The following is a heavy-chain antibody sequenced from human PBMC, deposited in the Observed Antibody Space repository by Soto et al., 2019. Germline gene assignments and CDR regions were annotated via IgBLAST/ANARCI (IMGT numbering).Heavy chain of an antibody. CDR1: GYTFTSYD. J-gene: IGHJ4*02. V-gene: IGHV1-8*01. CDR3: ARERSSGWYVDY. CDR2: MNPNSGNT. D-gene: IGHD6-19*01. Sequence: QVQLVQSGAEVKKPGASVKVSCKASGYTFTSYDINWVRQATGQGLEWMGWMNPNSGNTGYAQKFQGRVTMTRNTSIRTAYMELRSLRSEDTAVYYCARERSSGWYVDYWGQGTLVTVSS.